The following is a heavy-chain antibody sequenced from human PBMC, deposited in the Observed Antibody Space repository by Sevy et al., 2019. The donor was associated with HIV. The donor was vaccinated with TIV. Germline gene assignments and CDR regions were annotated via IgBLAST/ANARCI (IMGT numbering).Heavy chain of an antibody. V-gene: IGHV1-18*04. CDR2: INPKNGNT. J-gene: IGHJ6*02. CDR3: ARTYCTNGVCYYYYGMDV. Sequence: ASVKVSCKASGYTFTSYGITRVRQAPGQGLEWMGWINPKNGNTKYAQKFQGRLTMTTDTSTSTVYMELRSLRSDDTAIYYCARTYCTNGVCYYYYGMDVWGQGTTVTVSS. CDR1: GYTFTSYG. D-gene: IGHD2-8*01.